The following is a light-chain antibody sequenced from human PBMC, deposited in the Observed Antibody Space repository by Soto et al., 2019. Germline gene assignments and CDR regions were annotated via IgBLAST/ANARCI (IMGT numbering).Light chain of an antibody. V-gene: IGLV2-14*01. J-gene: IGLJ1*01. CDR1: SSDVGGYNY. CDR3: SSYTSSYV. CDR2: EVS. Sequence: QSALTQPASVSESPGQSITISCTGTSSDVGGYNYVSWYQQHPGKAPKLMIYEVSNRPSGVSNRFSGSKSGNTASLTISGLQAEDEADYYCSSYTSSYVFGTGTQLTVL.